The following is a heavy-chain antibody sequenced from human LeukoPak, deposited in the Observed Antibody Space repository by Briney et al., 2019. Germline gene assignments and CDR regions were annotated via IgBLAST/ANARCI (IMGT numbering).Heavy chain of an antibody. Sequence: PGGSLRLSCAVSGFTFSSYGMHWVRQAPGKGLEWVAFIQFDGNKRYYTDSVKGRFSISRDNSKNTLYLQMNSLRTEDTAVYHCAKDRSGYDRVFDYWGQGTLVTVSS. CDR1: GFTFSSYG. CDR3: AKDRSGYDRVFDY. J-gene: IGHJ4*02. CDR2: IQFDGNKR. D-gene: IGHD5-12*01. V-gene: IGHV3-30*02.